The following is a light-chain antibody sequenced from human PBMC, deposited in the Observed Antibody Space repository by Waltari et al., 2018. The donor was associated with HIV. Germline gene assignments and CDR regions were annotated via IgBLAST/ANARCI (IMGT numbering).Light chain of an antibody. J-gene: IGLJ3*02. CDR2: QDS. V-gene: IGLV3-1*01. CDR1: KLGDKY. CDR3: QAWDSSGAGV. Sequence: SYELTQPPSVSVSPGQTASIPCPGDKLGDKYACWYQQKPGQSPVLVIYQDSKRPSGIPERFSGSKSGNTATLTISGAQAMDEADYYCQAWDSSGAGVFGGGTKLTVL.